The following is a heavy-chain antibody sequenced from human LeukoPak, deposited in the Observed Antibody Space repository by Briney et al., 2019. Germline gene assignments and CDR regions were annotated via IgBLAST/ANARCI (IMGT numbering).Heavy chain of an antibody. CDR1: GFTFGDYA. Sequence: GGSLRLPCTASGFTFGDYAMSWVRQAPGKGLEWVGFIRSKAYGGTTEYAASVKGRFTISRDDSKSIAYLQMNSLKTEDTAVYYCTSPGLLRGFGFDPWGQGTLVTVSS. D-gene: IGHD3-22*01. CDR3: TSPGLLRGFGFDP. J-gene: IGHJ5*02. V-gene: IGHV3-49*04. CDR2: IRSKAYGGTT.